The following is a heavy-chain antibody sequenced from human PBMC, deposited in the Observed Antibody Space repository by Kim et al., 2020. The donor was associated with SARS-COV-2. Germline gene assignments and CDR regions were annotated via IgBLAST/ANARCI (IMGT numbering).Heavy chain of an antibody. V-gene: IGHV4-59*01. CDR2: IYYSGST. J-gene: IGHJ2*01. CDR3: ARDHREWLQYTANWYFDL. D-gene: IGHD3-3*01. CDR1: GGSISSYY. Sequence: GGSISSYYWSWIRQPPGKGLEWIGYIYYSGSTNYNPSLKSRVTISVDTSKNQFSLKLSSVTAADTAVYYCARDHREWLQYTANWYFDLWGRGTLVTVSS.